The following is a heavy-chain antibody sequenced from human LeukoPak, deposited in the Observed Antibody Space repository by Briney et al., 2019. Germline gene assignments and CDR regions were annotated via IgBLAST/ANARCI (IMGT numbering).Heavy chain of an antibody. V-gene: IGHV5-51*01. Sequence: GESLKISCKGSGYRFTSYWIGWVRPMPGKGLEWMGIIYPGDSDTRYSPSFQGQVTISADKSISTAYLQWSSLKASGSAMYYCAGQSNYYYYMDVWGKGTTVTVYS. CDR3: AGQSNYYYYMDV. J-gene: IGHJ6*03. CDR1: GYRFTSYW. CDR2: IYPGDSDT.